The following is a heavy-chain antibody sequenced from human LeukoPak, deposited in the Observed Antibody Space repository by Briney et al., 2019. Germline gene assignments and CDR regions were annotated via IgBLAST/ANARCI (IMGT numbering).Heavy chain of an antibody. CDR1: GFTFSSYS. Sequence: GGSLRLSCAASGFTFSSYSMNWVRQAPGKGLEWVSYISSSSSTIYYADSVKGRFTISRGNAKNSLYLQMNSLRAEDTAVYYCASSIMITFGGVSATDYWGQGTLVTVSS. J-gene: IGHJ4*02. V-gene: IGHV3-48*01. CDR3: ASSIMITFGGVSATDY. CDR2: ISSSSSTI. D-gene: IGHD3-16*01.